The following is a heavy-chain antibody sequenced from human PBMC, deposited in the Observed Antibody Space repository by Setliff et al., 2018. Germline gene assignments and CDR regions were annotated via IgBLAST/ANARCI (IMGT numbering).Heavy chain of an antibody. D-gene: IGHD2-21*01. CDR1: GYTFTSYG. Sequence: ASVKVSCKASGYTFTSYGISWVRQAPGQGLEWMGWISAYNGNTNYAQKLQGRVTMTEDTSTDTAYMELSSLRSEDTAVYYCATEKFPGDWGDYWGQGTLVTVSS. V-gene: IGHV1-18*01. J-gene: IGHJ4*02. CDR2: ISAYNGNT. CDR3: ATEKFPGDWGDY.